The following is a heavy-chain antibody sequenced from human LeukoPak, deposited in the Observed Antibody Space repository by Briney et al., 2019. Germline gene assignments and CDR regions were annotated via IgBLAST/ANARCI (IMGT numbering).Heavy chain of an antibody. CDR1: GGTFSSYA. Sequence: SVKVSCKASGGTFSSYAISWVRQAPGQGLEWMGGISPIFGTANYAQKFQGRVTITEDESTSTAYMELSSLRSEDTAVYYCASHDFWSGRYYYYMDVWGKGTTVTVSS. CDR2: ISPIFGTA. V-gene: IGHV1-69*13. J-gene: IGHJ6*03. D-gene: IGHD3-3*01. CDR3: ASHDFWSGRYYYYMDV.